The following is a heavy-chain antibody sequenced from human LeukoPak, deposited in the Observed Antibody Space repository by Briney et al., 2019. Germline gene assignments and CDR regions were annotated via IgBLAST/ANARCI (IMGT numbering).Heavy chain of an antibody. CDR3: AKDLPAAYFDY. CDR2: ISYDGSNK. J-gene: IGHJ4*02. V-gene: IGHV3-30-3*01. CDR1: GFTFSSYA. D-gene: IGHD2-2*01. Sequence: GRSLRLSCAASGFTFSSYAMHWVRQAPGKGLEWVAVISYDGSNKYYADSVKGRFTISRDNSKNTLYLQMNSLRAEDTAVYYCAKDLPAAYFDYWGQGTLVTVSS.